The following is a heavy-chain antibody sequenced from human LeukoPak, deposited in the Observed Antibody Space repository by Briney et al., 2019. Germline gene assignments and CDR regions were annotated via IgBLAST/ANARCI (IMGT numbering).Heavy chain of an antibody. CDR2: LESNGNEK. D-gene: IGHD2-2*01. V-gene: IGHV3-30*02. CDR3: ARGVTSWPQGPYHFDY. J-gene: IGHJ4*02. CDR1: GFTFNDYA. Sequence: GGSLRLSCAVSGFTFNDYAMNWVRQAPGKGLEWVASLESNGNEKYSSDSLKGRFTISRDNSKNTLYLQMNTVRPEDTALFYCARGVTSWPQGPYHFDYWGQGILITVSS.